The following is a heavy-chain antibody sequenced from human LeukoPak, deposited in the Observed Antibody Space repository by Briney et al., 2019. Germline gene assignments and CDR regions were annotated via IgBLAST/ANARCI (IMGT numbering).Heavy chain of an antibody. J-gene: IGHJ4*02. D-gene: IGHD2-21*01. CDR1: GYTFTGYY. V-gene: IGHV1-2*02. CDR3: ARDQRLWWSRGVYYFDY. CDR2: INPNSGGT. Sequence: GASVKVSCKASGYTFTGYYMHWVRQAPGQGLEWMGWINPNSGGTNYAQKFQGRVTMTRDTSISTAYMELSRLRDDDTAVYYCARDQRLWWSRGVYYFDYWGQGTLVTVSS.